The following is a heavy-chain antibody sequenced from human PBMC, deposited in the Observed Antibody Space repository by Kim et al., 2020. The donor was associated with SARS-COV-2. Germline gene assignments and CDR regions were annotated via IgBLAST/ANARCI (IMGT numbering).Heavy chain of an antibody. D-gene: IGHD2-2*01. V-gene: IGHV3-30*02. J-gene: IGHJ4*02. Sequence: YWADSVKGRFTIARDNSKNTLYLQMNSLRAEDTAVYYCAKDCSSTSCYAVWGQGTLVTVSS. CDR3: AKDCSSTSCYAV.